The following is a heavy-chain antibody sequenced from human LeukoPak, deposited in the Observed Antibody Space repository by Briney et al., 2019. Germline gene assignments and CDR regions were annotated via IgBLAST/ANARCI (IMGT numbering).Heavy chain of an antibody. V-gene: IGHV1-2*02. CDR2: INPNSGGT. J-gene: IGHJ4*02. D-gene: IGHD4-23*01. Sequence: ASVKVSCTASGYPFTGYYMHWVRQAPGQGLEWMGWINPNSGGTNYAQKFQGRVTMTRDTSISTAYMELSRLRSDDTAVYYCARDNYGGNSPDYWGQGTLVTVSS. CDR3: ARDNYGGNSPDY. CDR1: GYPFTGYY.